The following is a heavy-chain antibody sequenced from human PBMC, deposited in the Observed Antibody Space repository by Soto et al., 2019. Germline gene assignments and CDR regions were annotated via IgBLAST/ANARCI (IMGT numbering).Heavy chain of an antibody. CDR2: IYPGDSDT. J-gene: IGHJ6*02. CDR1: GYSFTSYW. CDR3: ARSISIDYYGMDV. Sequence: PGEPLKISCKGSGYSFTSYWIGWVLQMPGKGLEGMGIIYPGDSDTRYSPSFQGQVTISADKSISTAYLQWSSLKASDTAMYYCARSISIDYYGMDVWGQGTTVTVSS. V-gene: IGHV5-51*01. D-gene: IGHD6-6*01.